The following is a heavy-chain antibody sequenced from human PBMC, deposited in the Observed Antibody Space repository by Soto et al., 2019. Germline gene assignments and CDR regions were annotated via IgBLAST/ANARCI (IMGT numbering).Heavy chain of an antibody. CDR1: GGSISSSSYY. CDR2: IYYSGST. CDR3: ARLYCGGSCYPY. J-gene: IGHJ4*02. D-gene: IGHD2-15*01. V-gene: IGHV4-39*01. Sequence: ETLSLTCTVSGGSISSSSYYWGWIRQPPGKGLEWIGSIYYSGSTYYNPSLKSRVTISVDTSKNQFSLKLSSVTAADTAVYYCARLYCGGSCYPYWGQGTLVTVSS.